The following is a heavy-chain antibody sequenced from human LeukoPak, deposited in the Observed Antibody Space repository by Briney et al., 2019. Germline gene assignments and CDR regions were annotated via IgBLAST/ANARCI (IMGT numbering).Heavy chain of an antibody. CDR3: AKDLGSGRQNDY. J-gene: IGHJ4*02. V-gene: IGHV3-23*01. CDR2: ISGGALST. D-gene: IGHD6-19*01. Sequence: GGSLRLSCAASGFTFGGYGMTWVRQAPGKGLEWVSTISGGALSTYYADSVKGRFTISRDNAKNSLYLQMNSLRAEDTAVYYCAKDLGSGRQNDYRGQGTLVTVSS. CDR1: GFTFGGYG.